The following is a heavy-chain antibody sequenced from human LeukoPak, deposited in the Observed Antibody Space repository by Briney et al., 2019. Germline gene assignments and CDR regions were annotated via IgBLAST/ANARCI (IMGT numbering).Heavy chain of an antibody. D-gene: IGHD1-26*01. Sequence: ASVKVSCKASGYTFTAYYIHWVRRAPGQGLEWMGWINPNSGGANYAQKFQGRVTMTRDTSIGTAYMELSGLSSDDTAVYYCARSGVGATPVDYWGQGTLVTVSS. CDR1: GYTFTAYY. CDR2: INPNSGGA. V-gene: IGHV1-2*02. J-gene: IGHJ4*02. CDR3: ARSGVGATPVDY.